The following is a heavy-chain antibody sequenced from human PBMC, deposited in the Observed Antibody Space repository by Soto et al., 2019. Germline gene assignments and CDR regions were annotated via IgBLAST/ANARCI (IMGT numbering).Heavy chain of an antibody. V-gene: IGHV4-34*01. CDR3: ARSDAHYCVY. CDR2: INHSGST. J-gene: IGHJ4*02. Sequence: QVQLQQWGAGLLKPSETLSLTCAVYGGSFSGYYWSWIRQPPGKGLEWIGEINHSGSTNYNPSLKRRAAISVDPAKHQFALKLSSVPAADTAVYYCARSDAHYCVYWGQGTLVTVSS. D-gene: IGHD3-10*01. CDR1: GGSFSGYY.